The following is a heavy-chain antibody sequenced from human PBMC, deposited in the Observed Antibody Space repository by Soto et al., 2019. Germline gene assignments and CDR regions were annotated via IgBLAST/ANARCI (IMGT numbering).Heavy chain of an antibody. J-gene: IGHJ3*01. Sequence: QLLVSGGGVERPGGSLRLSCTASGFIFSDYAMAWVRQTPGKGLEWVSSMGGGDNDRYYADSVKGRFTISRDKSRSTVFRQMNSLRAEDTAIYYCAKDRKSYNVVYDPFDLWGQGTMVTVSS. CDR3: AKDRKSYNVVYDPFDL. CDR1: GFIFSDYA. V-gene: IGHV3-23*01. CDR2: MGGGDNDR. D-gene: IGHD2-21*01.